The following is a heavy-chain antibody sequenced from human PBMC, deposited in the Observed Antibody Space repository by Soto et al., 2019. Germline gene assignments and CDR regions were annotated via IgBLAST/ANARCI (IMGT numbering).Heavy chain of an antibody. V-gene: IGHV5-51*01. CDR1: GYNFTNHW. Sequence: PGESLKISCQVSGYNFTNHWVGRVRQRPGKGLEWVGIILPGDSDTRYSPSFEGQVTMSVDQSTTTAYLHWSSLKASDTAIYFCARHRSTSYHSIFDYWGQGTLVTVSS. J-gene: IGHJ4*02. D-gene: IGHD1-26*01. CDR3: ARHRSTSYHSIFDY. CDR2: ILPGDSDT.